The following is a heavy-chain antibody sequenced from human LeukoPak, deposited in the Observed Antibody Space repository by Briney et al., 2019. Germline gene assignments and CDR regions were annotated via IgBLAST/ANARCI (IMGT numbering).Heavy chain of an antibody. Sequence: PSETLSLTCTVSGGSISSSSYYWGWIRQPPGKGLEWIGSIYYSGGTYYNPSLKSRVTISVDTSKNQFSLKLSSVTAEDTAVYYCASESKGYYDSSGYFSSWGQGTLVTVSS. J-gene: IGHJ5*02. CDR3: ASESKGYYDSSGYFSS. CDR1: GGSISSSSYY. CDR2: IYYSGGT. V-gene: IGHV4-39*07. D-gene: IGHD3-22*01.